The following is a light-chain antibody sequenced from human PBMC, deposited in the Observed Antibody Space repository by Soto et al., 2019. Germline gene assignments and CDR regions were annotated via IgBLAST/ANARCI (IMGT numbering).Light chain of an antibody. V-gene: IGKV3-15*01. CDR2: GAS. Sequence: EIVLTQSPATLSVSPGERATLSCRASQSVSSNLAWFQQKPGQPPRLLIYGASSRATGIPARFSGSGSGTEFTLTIRSLQSEDFALYYCHQYNNWPPYTFGQGTKLEIK. CDR3: HQYNNWPPYT. CDR1: QSVSSN. J-gene: IGKJ2*01.